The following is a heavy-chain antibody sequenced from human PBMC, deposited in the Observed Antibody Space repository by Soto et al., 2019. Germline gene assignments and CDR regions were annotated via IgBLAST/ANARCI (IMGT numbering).Heavy chain of an antibody. CDR3: VREGLAGSNSLSNAWFDP. CDR2: IYPGDSDT. J-gene: IGHJ5*01. Sequence: PGESLKISCMGSGYTFPRHWIGWVRQMPGKGLEWMGIIYPGDSDTRYNPSLQSQVTISAGTSNRPFYLQWNSVNAADTAMYYCVREGLAGSNSLSNAWFDPWGPGTLVTVSS. D-gene: IGHD3-3*02. CDR1: GYTFPRHW. V-gene: IGHV5-51*01.